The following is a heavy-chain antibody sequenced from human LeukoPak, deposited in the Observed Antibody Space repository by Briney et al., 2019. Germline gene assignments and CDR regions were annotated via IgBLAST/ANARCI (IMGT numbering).Heavy chain of an antibody. V-gene: IGHV3-21*01. CDR1: GFTFSSYS. J-gene: IGHJ4*02. Sequence: NPGGSLRLSCAASGFTFSSYSMNWVRQAPGKGLEWVSSISSSSSYIHYADSVKGRFTISRDNAKNSLYLQMNSLRAEDTAVYYCARAYGSSGYVIWGQGTLVTVSS. D-gene: IGHD3-22*01. CDR3: ARAYGSSGYVI. CDR2: ISSSSSYI.